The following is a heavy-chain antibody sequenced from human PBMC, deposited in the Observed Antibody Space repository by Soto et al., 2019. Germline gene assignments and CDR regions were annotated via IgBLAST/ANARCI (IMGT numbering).Heavy chain of an antibody. Sequence: GGSLRLSCAASGFTFSNYAMSWVRQAPGKGLEWVSGIGGSGSATFYGDSVKGQFTISRDNSKNTMYLQMNSLRAEDTGGYYCAKRGRYDGDFSAFDIWGQGTMVPVSS. CDR3: AKRGRYDGDFSAFDI. D-gene: IGHD3-16*01. CDR1: GFTFSNYA. CDR2: IGGSGSAT. V-gene: IGHV3-23*01. J-gene: IGHJ3*02.